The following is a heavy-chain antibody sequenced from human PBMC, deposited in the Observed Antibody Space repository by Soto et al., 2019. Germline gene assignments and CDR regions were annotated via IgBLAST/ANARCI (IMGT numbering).Heavy chain of an antibody. D-gene: IGHD3-3*01. CDR2: ISGSGGST. V-gene: IGHV3-23*01. CDR3: AKNSKKQVVRFLEWLPNYMDV. J-gene: IGHJ6*03. Sequence: PGGSLRLSCAASGFTFSSYAMSWVRQAPGEGLEWVSAISGSGGSTYYADSVKGRFTISRDNSKNTLYLQMNSLRAEDTAVYYCAKNSKKQVVRFLEWLPNYMDVWGKGTTVTVSS. CDR1: GFTFSSYA.